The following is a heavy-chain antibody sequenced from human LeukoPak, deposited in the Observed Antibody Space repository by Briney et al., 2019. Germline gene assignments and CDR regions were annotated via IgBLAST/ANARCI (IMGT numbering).Heavy chain of an antibody. Sequence: SETLSLTCTVSGGSISSYYGSWIRQPAGKGLEWIGRIYTSGSTNYNPSLKSRVTISVDKSKNQFSLKLSSVTAADTAVYYCARGVPAALNWFDPWGQGTLVTVSS. CDR3: ARGVPAALNWFDP. CDR1: GGSISSYY. D-gene: IGHD2-2*01. J-gene: IGHJ5*02. V-gene: IGHV4-4*07. CDR2: IYTSGST.